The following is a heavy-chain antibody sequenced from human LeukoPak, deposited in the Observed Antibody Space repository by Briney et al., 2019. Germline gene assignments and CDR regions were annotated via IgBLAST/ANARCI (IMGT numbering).Heavy chain of an antibody. V-gene: IGHV3-64D*09. J-gene: IGHJ4*02. CDR1: GFTFSSYP. CDR2: ISGNGGST. Sequence: GGSLRLSCSASGFTFSSYPMHWVPQAPGKVQEYVSAISGNGGSTYYADSVKGRFTISRDNSKNTLYLQMSSLRTEDTAIYYCVKAQYDFWSGLDYWVQGTLVTVSS. CDR3: VKAQYDFWSGLDY. D-gene: IGHD3-3*01.